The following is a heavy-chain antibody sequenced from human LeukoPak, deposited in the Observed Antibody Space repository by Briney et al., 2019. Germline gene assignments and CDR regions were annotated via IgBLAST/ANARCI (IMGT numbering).Heavy chain of an antibody. CDR3: ARVVATIYYYYGMDV. J-gene: IGHJ6*02. Sequence: SETLSLTCAVYGGSFSGYYWSWIRQPPGKGLEWIGEINRSGSTNYNPSLKSRVTISVDTSKNQFSLKLSSVTAADTAVYYCARVVATIYYYYGMDVWGQGTTVTVSS. D-gene: IGHD5-12*01. CDR2: INRSGST. CDR1: GGSFSGYY. V-gene: IGHV4-34*01.